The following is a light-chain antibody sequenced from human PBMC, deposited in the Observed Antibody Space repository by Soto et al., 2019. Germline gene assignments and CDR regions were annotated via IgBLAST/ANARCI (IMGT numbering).Light chain of an antibody. CDR3: QQSYRTPPIT. V-gene: IGKV1-39*01. CDR2: AAS. Sequence: DIQMTQSPSSLSASVGDRVTITCRASQSISSYLNWYQQKPGKAPKLLIYAASSLQSGVPSRFSGSGSGTDFTLTISILQPEDFATYDCQQSYRTPPITFGQGTRLEIK. J-gene: IGKJ5*01. CDR1: QSISSY.